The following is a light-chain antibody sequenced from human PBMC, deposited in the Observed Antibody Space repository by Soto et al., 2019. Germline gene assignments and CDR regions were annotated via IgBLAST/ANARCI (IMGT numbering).Light chain of an antibody. Sequence: EIGLTQSPATLSLTPGERATLSCRASQSVSSYLVWYQQKPGQAPRVLISDASNRATGIPARFSGSGSGTDFTLTISSLEPEDFAVYYCQQRTNCPVTFGGGTKVEIK. CDR2: DAS. J-gene: IGKJ4*01. CDR3: QQRTNCPVT. CDR1: QSVSSY. V-gene: IGKV3-11*01.